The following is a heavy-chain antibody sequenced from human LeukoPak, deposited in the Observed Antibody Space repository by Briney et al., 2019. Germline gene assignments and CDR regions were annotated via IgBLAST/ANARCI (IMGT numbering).Heavy chain of an antibody. CDR2: IYYSGST. D-gene: IGHD2/OR15-2a*01. CDR1: GGSISSSSYY. J-gene: IGHJ4*02. Sequence: KSSETLSLACTVSGGSISSSSYYWGWIRQPPGKGLEWIGSIYYSGSTNYNPSLKSRVTISVDTSKNQFSLKLSSVTAADTAVYYCAREEYDYFDYWGQGTLVTVSS. CDR3: AREEYDYFDY. V-gene: IGHV4-39*07.